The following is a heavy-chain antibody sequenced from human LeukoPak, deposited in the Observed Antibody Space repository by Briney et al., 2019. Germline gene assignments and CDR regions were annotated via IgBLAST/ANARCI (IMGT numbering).Heavy chain of an antibody. CDR3: ASGPGKYRLRY. D-gene: IGHD5-12*01. V-gene: IGHV3-30*04. Sequence: GGSLRLSCAASGFTFSSYAMHWVRQAPGKGLEWVAVISYDGSNKYYADFVKGRFTISRDNSKNTLYLQMNSLRAEDTAVYYCASGPGKYRLRYWGQGTLVTVSS. CDR2: ISYDGSNK. J-gene: IGHJ4*02. CDR1: GFTFSSYA.